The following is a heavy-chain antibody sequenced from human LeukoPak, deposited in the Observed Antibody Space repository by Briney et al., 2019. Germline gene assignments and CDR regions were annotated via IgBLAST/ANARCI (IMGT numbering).Heavy chain of an antibody. CDR2: TYSSGNT. V-gene: IGHV3-53*01. Sequence: PGGSLRLSCAASGFTFSKAWMNWVRQAPGKGLEWVSVTYSSGNTYYADSVKGRFTVSRDNSKNTLYLQMNSLRPDDTAVYYCARRINTAWGIDYWGQGTLVTVAS. J-gene: IGHJ4*02. D-gene: IGHD3-16*01. CDR1: GFTFSKAW. CDR3: ARRINTAWGIDY.